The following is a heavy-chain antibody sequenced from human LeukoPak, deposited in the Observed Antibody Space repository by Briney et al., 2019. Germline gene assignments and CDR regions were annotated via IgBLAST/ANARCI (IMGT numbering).Heavy chain of an antibody. V-gene: IGHV4-34*01. J-gene: IGHJ5*02. CDR2: INHSGST. CDR1: GGSFSGYY. D-gene: IGHD3-22*01. CDR3: ARVLDSSGYYYGFDP. Sequence: SETLSLTCAVYGGSFSGYYWSWIRQPPGKGLEWIGEINHSGSTNYNPSLKSRVTISVDTSKNQFSLKLCSVTAADTAVYYCARVLDSSGYYYGFDPWGQGTLVTVSS.